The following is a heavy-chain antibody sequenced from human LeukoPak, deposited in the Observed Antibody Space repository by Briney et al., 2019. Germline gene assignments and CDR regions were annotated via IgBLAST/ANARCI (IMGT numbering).Heavy chain of an antibody. CDR1: GYTFTSYG. D-gene: IGHD3-10*01. CDR2: ISAYNGNT. J-gene: IGHJ5*02. CDR3: AREEYYYGSGSYYRQSNWFDP. Sequence: GASVKVSCKASGYTFTSYGISWVGQAPGQGLEWMGWISAYNGNTNYAQKLQGRVTMTTDTSTSTAYMELRSLRSDDTAVYYCAREEYYYGSGSYYRQSNWFDPWGQGTLVTVSS. V-gene: IGHV1-18*01.